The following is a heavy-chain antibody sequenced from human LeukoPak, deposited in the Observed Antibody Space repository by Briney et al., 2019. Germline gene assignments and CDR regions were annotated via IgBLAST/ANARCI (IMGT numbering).Heavy chain of an antibody. D-gene: IGHD6-19*01. CDR1: GFIFSSYA. CDR2: ISGSGGTT. CDR3: AKDLWLEAYYFDY. V-gene: IGHV3-23*01. Sequence: QPGGSLRLSCAASGFIFSSYAMSWVRQAPGKGLEWVSAISGSGGTTYYADYVKGRFTISRDNSKNTLYLQMNSLRAEDTAVYYCAKDLWLEAYYFDYWGQGTLVTVSS. J-gene: IGHJ4*02.